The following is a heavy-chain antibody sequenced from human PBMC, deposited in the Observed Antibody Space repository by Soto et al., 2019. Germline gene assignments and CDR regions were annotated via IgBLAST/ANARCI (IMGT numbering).Heavy chain of an antibody. V-gene: IGHV6-1*01. CDR2: TYYRAKGYN. J-gene: IGHJ5*01. CDR3: VRLIGNSWLDS. CDR1: GDSVSTNSAT. Sequence: SQTLSLTCDISGDSVSTNSATWNWIRQSPSRGLEWLGRTYYRAKGYNDYAVSVNSRITISPDTSNTQLSLQLNSAPPDDTAAYYCVRLIGNSWLDSWGQGTLVTVSS. D-gene: IGHD2-8*01.